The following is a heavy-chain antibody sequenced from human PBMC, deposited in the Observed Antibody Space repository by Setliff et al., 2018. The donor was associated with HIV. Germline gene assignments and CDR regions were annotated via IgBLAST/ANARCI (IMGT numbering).Heavy chain of an antibody. J-gene: IGHJ4*02. CDR3: ASEKKAWSVSDSFYEY. V-gene: IGHV4-59*01. Sequence: SETLSLTCTVSGGSISGYHWNWLRQTPGKGLEWIGYVHYSGSTRYNPSLKSRVTISVDTSKKKFSLKLTSMTATDTAVYYCASEKKAWSVSDSFYEYWGQGVPVTVSS. CDR2: VHYSGST. CDR1: GGSISGYH. D-gene: IGHD3-3*01.